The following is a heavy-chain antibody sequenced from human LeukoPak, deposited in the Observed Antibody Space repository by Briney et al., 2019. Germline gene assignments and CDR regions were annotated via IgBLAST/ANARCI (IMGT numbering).Heavy chain of an antibody. CDR1: GFTFSSYS. J-gene: IGHJ4*02. Sequence: GGSLRLSCADSGFTFSSYSMNWVRQAPGKGLEWISYISSSSNTIYYADSVKGRFTISRDNGKSSLYLQMSGLRAEDTAMYYCVRDADFYKGDYWGQGTLVTVSS. CDR3: VRDADFYKGDY. CDR2: ISSSSNTI. V-gene: IGHV3-48*01. D-gene: IGHD5-24*01.